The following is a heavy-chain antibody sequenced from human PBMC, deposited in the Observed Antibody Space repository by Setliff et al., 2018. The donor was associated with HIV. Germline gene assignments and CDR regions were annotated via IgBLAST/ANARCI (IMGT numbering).Heavy chain of an antibody. CDR2: INPGGGST. Sequence: ASVKVSCKASGYTFTSYYMHWVRQAPGQGLEWMGVINPGGGSTTYAQKFQGRVTMTRDTSTSTVYMELSSLRSQDTAMYYCARGWGGQDSYYYGMDVWGQGTTVAVSS. CDR1: GYTFTSYY. J-gene: IGHJ6*02. CDR3: ARGWGGQDSYYYGMDV. D-gene: IGHD3-16*01. V-gene: IGHV1-46*01.